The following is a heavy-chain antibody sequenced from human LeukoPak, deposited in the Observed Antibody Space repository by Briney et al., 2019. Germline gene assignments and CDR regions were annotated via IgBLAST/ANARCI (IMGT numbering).Heavy chain of an antibody. CDR2: IYYSGST. CDR1: GGSISSYY. V-gene: IGHV4-59*01. J-gene: IGHJ6*03. CDR3: ASTNRPNCSSTSCPLDYYYMDV. Sequence: SETLSLTCTVSGGSISSYYWSWIRQPPGKGLEWIGYIYYSGSTNYNPSLKSRVTISVDTSKNQFSLKLSSVTAAGTAVYYCASTNRPNCSSTSCPLDYYYMDVWGKGTTVTVSS. D-gene: IGHD2-2*01.